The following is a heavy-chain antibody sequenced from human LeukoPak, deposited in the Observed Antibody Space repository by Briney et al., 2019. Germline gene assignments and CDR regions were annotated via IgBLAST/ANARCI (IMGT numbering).Heavy chain of an antibody. V-gene: IGHV3-21*01. CDR2: ISGSSSYI. CDR3: TRASGYEVADY. CDR1: GFPFSTYA. Sequence: GGSLRLSCAASGFPFSTYAMNWVRQAPEKGLEWVSSISGSSSYIYFVDSVGGRFTISRDNANNPLSLQMNSLRAEDTAVYFCTRASGYEVADYWAQGILVSVSS. D-gene: IGHD5-12*01. J-gene: IGHJ4*01.